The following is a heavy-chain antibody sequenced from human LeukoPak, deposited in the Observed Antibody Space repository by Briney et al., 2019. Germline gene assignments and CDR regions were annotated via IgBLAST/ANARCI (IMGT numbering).Heavy chain of an antibody. D-gene: IGHD2-21*01. CDR1: GFTLNYYW. Sequence: GGSLRLSCEASGFTLNYYWMSWVRQAPGKGLEWVANINQDGSEKYFVDSVKGRFTISRDNAQNAVFLQMDSLRGDDTAVYYCARWVSQYYFDYWGQGTHVTVSS. CDR3: ARWVSQYYFDY. J-gene: IGHJ4*02. V-gene: IGHV3-7*01. CDR2: INQDGSEK.